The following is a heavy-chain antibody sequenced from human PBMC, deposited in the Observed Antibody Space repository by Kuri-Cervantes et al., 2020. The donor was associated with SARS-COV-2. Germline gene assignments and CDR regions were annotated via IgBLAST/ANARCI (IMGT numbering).Heavy chain of an antibody. Sequence: LSLTCAASGFTFGDYTMHWVRQAPGKGLEWVSLIDWDGRDSYYADSVKGRFTISRDNAKNLLFLQMNSLRDEDTAVYYCARDRGSDGGDLYFDYWGQGTLVTVSS. J-gene: IGHJ4*02. V-gene: IGHV3-43*01. CDR1: GFTFGDYT. D-gene: IGHD1-26*01. CDR2: IDWDGRDS. CDR3: ARDRGSDGGDLYFDY.